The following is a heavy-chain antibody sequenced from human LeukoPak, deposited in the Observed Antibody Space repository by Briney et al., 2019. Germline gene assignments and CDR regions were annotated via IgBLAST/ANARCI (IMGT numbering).Heavy chain of an antibody. CDR2: IYTSGST. J-gene: IGHJ6*03. CDR1: GGSISSYY. V-gene: IGHV4-4*07. Sequence: SETLSLTCTVSGGSISSYYWSWIRQPAGKGLEWIGRIYTSGSTNYNPSLKSRVTISVDKSKNQFSLKPSSVTAADTAVYYCARVLITMVRGVIPYYYYYMDVWGKGTTVTVSS. CDR3: ARVLITMVRGVIPYYYYYMDV. D-gene: IGHD3-10*01.